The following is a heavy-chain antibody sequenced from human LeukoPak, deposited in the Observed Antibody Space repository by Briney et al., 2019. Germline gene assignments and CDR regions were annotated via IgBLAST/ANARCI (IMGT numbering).Heavy chain of an antibody. V-gene: IGHV3-30-3*01. CDR1: GFTFGSYA. CDR3: ASASSGYHLDY. CDR2: ISYDGSNK. D-gene: IGHD3-22*01. J-gene: IGHJ4*02. Sequence: GGSLRLSCAASGFTFGSYAMHWVRQAPGKGLEWVAVISYDGSNKYYADSVKGRFTISRDNSKNTLYLQMNSLRAEDTAVYYCASASSGYHLDYWGQGTLVTVSS.